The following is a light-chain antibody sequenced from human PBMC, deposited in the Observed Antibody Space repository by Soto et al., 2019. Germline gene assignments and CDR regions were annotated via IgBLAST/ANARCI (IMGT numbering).Light chain of an antibody. CDR1: QSVGGTF. V-gene: IGKV3-20*01. CDR2: GAS. J-gene: IGKJ1*01. Sequence: ENVLTQSPGTLSFSPGEGATLCCWSSQSVGGTFLAWYQQKGGQAPRLLIHGASNRATGIPDRFSGSGSGTDFTLTISRLEPEDFAVYYCQQYGGSPRTFGQGTKVDIK. CDR3: QQYGGSPRT.